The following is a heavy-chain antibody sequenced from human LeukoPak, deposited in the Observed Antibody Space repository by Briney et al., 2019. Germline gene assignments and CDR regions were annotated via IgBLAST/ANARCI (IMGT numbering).Heavy chain of an antibody. CDR3: ARGPRYYYDSSDSLPAKDGLDV. V-gene: IGHV4-59*01. CDR1: GGSISSYY. Sequence: SETLSLTCTVSGGSISSYYWSWIRQPPGKGLEWIGYIYYSGSTNYNPSLKSRVTISVDTSKNQFSLKLSSVTAADTAVYYCARGPRYYYDSSDSLPAKDGLDVWGQGTTVTVSS. D-gene: IGHD3-22*01. J-gene: IGHJ6*02. CDR2: IYYSGST.